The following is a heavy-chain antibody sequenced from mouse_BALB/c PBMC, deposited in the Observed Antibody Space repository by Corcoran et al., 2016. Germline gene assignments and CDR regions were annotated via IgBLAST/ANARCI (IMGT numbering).Heavy chain of an antibody. Sequence: EVQLQQSGPELVKPGASVKMSCKASGYTFTDYYMKWVKQSHGKSLDWIGDINPKNGGTSYNQKFKGKATLTVDKSSSTAYMQLNSLTSEDSAVYYCSRYCDSYFDVWGAGTTVTVSS. V-gene: IGHV1-26*01. D-gene: IGHD6-1*01. CDR2: INPKNGGT. J-gene: IGHJ1*01. CDR3: SRYCDSYFDV. CDR1: GYTFTDYY.